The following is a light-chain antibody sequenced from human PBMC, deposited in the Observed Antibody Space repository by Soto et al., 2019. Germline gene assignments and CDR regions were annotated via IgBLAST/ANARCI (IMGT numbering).Light chain of an antibody. CDR1: SSNIGAGYD. CDR3: QSYASGVSVV. Sequence: QSVLTQPPSVSGAPGQRVTISCTGSSSNIGAGYDVHWYQQLPGTAPKLLIYGNSNRPSGVPDRFSGSKSGTSASLAITGLQAEDEADYYCQSYASGVSVVFGGGTKLTVL. V-gene: IGLV1-40*01. J-gene: IGLJ2*01. CDR2: GNS.